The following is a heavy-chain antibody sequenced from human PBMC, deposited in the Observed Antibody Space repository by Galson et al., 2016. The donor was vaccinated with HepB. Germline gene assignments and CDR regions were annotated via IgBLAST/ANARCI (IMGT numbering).Heavy chain of an antibody. CDR2: IWYDGSNT. Sequence: SLRLSCAASGFTFSSYGIHWVRQAPGKGLEWVAVIWYDGSNTYYTDSVKGRFTISRDNSKNTLYLQMNRLRAEDTAVYYCARDRYSTSRGPIHYWGQGTLVTVSS. CDR1: GFTFSSYG. J-gene: IGHJ4*02. CDR3: ARDRYSTSRGPIHY. D-gene: IGHD5-12*01. V-gene: IGHV3-33*01.